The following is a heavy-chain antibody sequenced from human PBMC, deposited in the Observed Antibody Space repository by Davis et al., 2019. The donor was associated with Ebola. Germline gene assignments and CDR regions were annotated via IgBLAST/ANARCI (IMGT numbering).Heavy chain of an antibody. V-gene: IGHV3-72*01. Sequence: GESLKISCAASGFTFSDHYMDWVRQAPGQGLEWVARIRNKGNSYTTGYAASVKGRFTISRDDSENSHYLQMNSLKTEDTAVYYCARGSVGTAFRAFDIWGQGTMVTVSS. CDR1: GFTFSDHY. D-gene: IGHD5-18*01. J-gene: IGHJ3*02. CDR3: ARGSVGTAFRAFDI. CDR2: IRNKGNSYTT.